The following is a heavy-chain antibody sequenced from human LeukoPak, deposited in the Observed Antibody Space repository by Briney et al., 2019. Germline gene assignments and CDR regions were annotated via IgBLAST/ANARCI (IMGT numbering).Heavy chain of an antibody. CDR1: GYTFTSYY. CDR3: ARDSSFRAGYPKY. V-gene: IGHV1-2*02. Sequence: GASVKVSCKASGYTFTSYYMHWVRQAPGQGLEWMGWINPNSGGTNYAQKFQGRVTMTRDTSISTAYMELSRLRSDDTAVYYCARDSSFRAGYPKYWGQGTLVTVSS. CDR2: INPNSGGT. J-gene: IGHJ4*02. D-gene: IGHD3/OR15-3a*01.